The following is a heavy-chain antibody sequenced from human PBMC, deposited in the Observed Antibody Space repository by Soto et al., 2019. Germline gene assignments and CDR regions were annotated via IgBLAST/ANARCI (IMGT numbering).Heavy chain of an antibody. CDR2: ISSISSTI. CDR1: GFTFSSYS. Sequence: GGSLRLSCAASGFTFSSYSMNWVRQAPGKGLEWVSYISSISSTIYYADPVKGLFTISRDNAKNSLYLQMNSLRAEDTAVYYCARDQVYCSGGSCLKWGYYYYMDVWGKGTTVTVSS. CDR3: ARDQVYCSGGSCLKWGYYYYMDV. V-gene: IGHV3-48*01. J-gene: IGHJ6*03. D-gene: IGHD2-15*01.